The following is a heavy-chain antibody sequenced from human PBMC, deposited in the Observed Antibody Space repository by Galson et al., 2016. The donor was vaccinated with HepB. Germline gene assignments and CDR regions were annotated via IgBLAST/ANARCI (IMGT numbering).Heavy chain of an antibody. V-gene: IGHV3-7*03. CDR2: QNGDRSDK. CDR1: GFNFNIHW. D-gene: IGHD6-19*01. J-gene: IGHJ4*02. Sequence: SLRLSCAASGFNFNIHWMYWVRQATSTGLKRVARQNGDRSDKKYADSAEGRFSIFRDNAKESLYLQMISLRVEDTAVYYCARDGISGWHADFWGQGTLVTVSS. CDR3: ARDGISGWHADF.